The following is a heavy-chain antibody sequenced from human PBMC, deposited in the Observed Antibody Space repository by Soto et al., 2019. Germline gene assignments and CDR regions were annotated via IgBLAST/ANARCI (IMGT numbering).Heavy chain of an antibody. J-gene: IGHJ4*02. V-gene: IGHV3-30*18. D-gene: IGHD2-21*01. CDR2: ISAGGNTK. CDR1: GFTLSNFG. Sequence: QVQLVESGGGVVQPGTSLRLACAASGFTLSNFGMQWVRQAPGKGLEWVAVISAGGNTKYYADSVKGRFTISRDNSKNTLFLQMNSLRTEETAVYYCAKESGGERYAAYFDLWGQGTLVTVSA. CDR3: AKESGGERYAAYFDL.